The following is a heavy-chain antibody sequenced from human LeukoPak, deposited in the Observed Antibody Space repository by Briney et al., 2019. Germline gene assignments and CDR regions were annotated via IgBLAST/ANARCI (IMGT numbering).Heavy chain of an antibody. D-gene: IGHD1-26*01. J-gene: IGHJ4*02. CDR1: GDSISISSYY. V-gene: IGHV4-39*02. CDR2: VYHNGNT. CDR3: TKDSGHHLTDG. Sequence: PSETLSLNCTVSGDSISISSYYWGWIRQPPGKGLEWLGSVYHNGNTYYIPSLKSQPTISANTSNNKFSPKSTTVTAADTAVYYCTKDSGHHLTDGWGQGTLVTVSS.